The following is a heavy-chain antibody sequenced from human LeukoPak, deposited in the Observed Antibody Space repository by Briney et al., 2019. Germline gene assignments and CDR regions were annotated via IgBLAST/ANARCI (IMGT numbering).Heavy chain of an antibody. CDR3: AKDLLKGSLGSFDD. Sequence: GGSLRLSCTASGFTFSSYAMSWVRQAPGKGLEWVSAISGSGGSTYYADSVKGRLTISRDNSNNTLYLQMNSLRTEDTAVYYCAKDLLKGSLGSFDDWGQGTLVTVSS. V-gene: IGHV3-23*01. CDR1: GFTFSSYA. D-gene: IGHD3-16*01. J-gene: IGHJ4*02. CDR2: ISGSGGST.